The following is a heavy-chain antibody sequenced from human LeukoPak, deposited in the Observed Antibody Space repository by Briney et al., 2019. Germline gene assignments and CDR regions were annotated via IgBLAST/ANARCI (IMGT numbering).Heavy chain of an antibody. D-gene: IGHD3-3*01. CDR2: ISSSGSTI. CDR3: ARDLYDFWSGYWPYHPYYYYYGMDV. V-gene: IGHV3-11*04. CDR1: GFTFSDYY. J-gene: IGHJ6*01. Sequence: SGGSLRLSCAASGFTFSDYYMSWIRQAPGKGLEWVSYISSSGSTIYYADSVKGRFTISRDNSKNTLYLQMNSLRAEDTAVYYCARDLYDFWSGYWPYHPYYYYYGMDVWGQGTTVTVSS.